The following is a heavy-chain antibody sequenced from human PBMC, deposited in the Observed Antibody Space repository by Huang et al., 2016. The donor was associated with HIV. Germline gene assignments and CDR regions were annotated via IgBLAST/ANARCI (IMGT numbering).Heavy chain of an antibody. V-gene: IGHV1-69*01. D-gene: IGHD6-6*01. J-gene: IGHJ6*02. CDR2: VIPIFGKA. Sequence: QVQLVQSGAEVKKPGSSVKVSCKASGGTFSTYAISGVRQAPGQGLEWMGCVIPIFGKANYAQKVQGTVTITADEFTSTAYMELSSLRSEDTALYYCARGRTRSSLYDSYYGLDVWGQGTTVTVSS. CDR3: ARGRTRSSLYDSYYGLDV. CDR1: GGTFSTYA.